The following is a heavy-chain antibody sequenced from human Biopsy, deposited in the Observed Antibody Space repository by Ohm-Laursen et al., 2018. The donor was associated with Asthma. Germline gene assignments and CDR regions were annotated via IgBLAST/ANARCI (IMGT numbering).Heavy chain of an antibody. V-gene: IGHV1-3*01. D-gene: IGHD5-12*01. CDR1: GYTFINYA. J-gene: IGHJ6*02. Sequence: ATVKISCKASGYTFINYAIHWVRQAPGQRLEWMGWINAGNGNTKYSQKFQGRVTITRDTSASTAYMDLSSLRSEDTAVYYCARGYSGSDRIVYYYSGLEVWGQGTTVTVSS. CDR2: INAGNGNT. CDR3: ARGYSGSDRIVYYYSGLEV.